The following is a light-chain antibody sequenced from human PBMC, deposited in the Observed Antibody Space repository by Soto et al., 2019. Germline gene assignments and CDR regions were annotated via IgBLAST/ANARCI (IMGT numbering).Light chain of an antibody. V-gene: IGKV3-20*01. Sequence: EVVLTQSPGTLSLSPGERATLSCRASQSVSSSYLAWYQQKPGQAPRLLIYGASSRATGIPDTFSGSGSGTEFTLTISRLQSGDFAVYYCQQYNNWPPWTFGQGTKVDIK. CDR2: GAS. CDR3: QQYNNWPPWT. CDR1: QSVSSSY. J-gene: IGKJ1*01.